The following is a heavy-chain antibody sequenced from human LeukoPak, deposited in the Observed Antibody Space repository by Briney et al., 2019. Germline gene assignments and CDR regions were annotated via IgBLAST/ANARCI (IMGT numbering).Heavy chain of an antibody. D-gene: IGHD5-18*01. V-gene: IGHV3-11*03. J-gene: IGHJ4*02. CDR2: ISSSSSYT. CDR3: ARSGDSYGFQGIY. CDR1: GFTFSDYY. Sequence: PGGSLRLSCAASGFTFSDYYMSWIRQAPGKGLEWVSYISSSSSYTNYADSVEGRFTISRDNAKNSLYLQMNSLRAEDTAVYYCARSGDSYGFQGIYWGQGTLVTVSS.